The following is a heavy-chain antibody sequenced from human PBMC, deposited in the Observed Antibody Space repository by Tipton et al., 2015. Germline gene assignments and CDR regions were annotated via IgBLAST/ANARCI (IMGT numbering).Heavy chain of an antibody. J-gene: IGHJ4*02. CDR1: GDSITGYY. CDR3: ARDEGVTRGYYFDY. CDR2: IFHSGSP. D-gene: IGHD3-10*01. Sequence: TLSLTCTVSGDSITGYYWSWIRQPPGKGLEWIGYIFHSGSPHYSPSLKSRVTISVDASKNQFSLKLSSVTAADTALYYCARDEGVTRGYYFDYWGQGTLVTVSS. V-gene: IGHV4-59*01.